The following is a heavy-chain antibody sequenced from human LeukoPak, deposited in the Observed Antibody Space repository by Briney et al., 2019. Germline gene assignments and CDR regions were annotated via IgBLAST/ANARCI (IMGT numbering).Heavy chain of an antibody. Sequence: SETLSLTCTVSGGSISPYYWSWIRQTPGKGLEWIGYILYSGTTTNYNPSLKSRVTISVDTSKNQFSLKLSSATAADTAVYYCARVGDWNDLVYWGQGTLVTVSS. CDR3: ARVGDWNDLVY. J-gene: IGHJ4*02. CDR2: ILYSGTTT. D-gene: IGHD1-1*01. V-gene: IGHV4-59*01. CDR1: GGSISPYY.